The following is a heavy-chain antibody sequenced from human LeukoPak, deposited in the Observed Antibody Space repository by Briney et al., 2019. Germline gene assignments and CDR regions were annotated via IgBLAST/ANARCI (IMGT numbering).Heavy chain of an antibody. V-gene: IGHV4-38-2*02. D-gene: IGHD3-10*01. Sequence: SETLSLTCTVSGYSISSGYYWGWIRQPPGKGLEWIGYIYHSGSTNYNPSLKSRVTISVDTSKNEFSLKLTSVTAADTAVYYCAREANYYGSGSYFEGTFDYWGQGSLVTVSS. J-gene: IGHJ4*02. CDR2: IYHSGST. CDR3: AREANYYGSGSYFEGTFDY. CDR1: GYSISSGYY.